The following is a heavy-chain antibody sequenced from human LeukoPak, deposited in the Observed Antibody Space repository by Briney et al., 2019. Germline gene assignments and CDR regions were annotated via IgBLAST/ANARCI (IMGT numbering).Heavy chain of an antibody. V-gene: IGHV4-39*07. D-gene: IGHD2-21*02. CDR3: ARKRYCGGDCYHFDY. J-gene: IGHJ4*02. Sequence: SETLSLTCTVSGGSISSSSHYWGWIRQPPGKGLEWIGSIYYTGSTYCNPSLKSRVTISVDKSKNQFSLKLSSVTAADTAVYYCARKRYCGGDCYHFDYWGQGTLVTVSS. CDR1: GGSISSSSHY. CDR2: IYYTGST.